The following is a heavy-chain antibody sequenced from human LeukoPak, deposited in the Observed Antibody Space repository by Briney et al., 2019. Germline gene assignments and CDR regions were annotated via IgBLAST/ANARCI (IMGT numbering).Heavy chain of an antibody. Sequence: SVKVSCKASGGTFSSYAISWVRQAPGQGLEWMGGNIPIFGTANYAQKFQGRVTITTDESTSTAYMELSSLRSEDTAVYYCARGDLVGATWLPLDYWGQGTLVTVSS. CDR2: NIPIFGTA. J-gene: IGHJ4*02. CDR1: GGTFSSYA. CDR3: ARGDLVGATWLPLDY. V-gene: IGHV1-69*05. D-gene: IGHD1-26*01.